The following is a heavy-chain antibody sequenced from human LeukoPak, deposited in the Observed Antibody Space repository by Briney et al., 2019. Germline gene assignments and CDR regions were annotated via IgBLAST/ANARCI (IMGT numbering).Heavy chain of an antibody. CDR1: GGSISSSSYY. J-gene: IGHJ4*02. CDR2: IYYSGST. CDR3: ARVGTGIGPAAGTLYLPDY. V-gene: IGHV4-39*07. Sequence: SETLSLTCTVSGGSISSSSYYWGWIRQPPGKGLECIRSIYYSGSTYYNPSLKSRVTISVDTSKHQFSLKLSSVTAADTAVYYCARVGTGIGPAAGTLYLPDYWGQGTLVTVSS. D-gene: IGHD6-13*01.